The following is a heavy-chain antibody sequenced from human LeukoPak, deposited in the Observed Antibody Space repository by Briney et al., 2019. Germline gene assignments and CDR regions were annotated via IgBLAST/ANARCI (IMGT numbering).Heavy chain of an antibody. Sequence: GGSLRLSCAASGFIFTNYGFSWVRQAPGGGRGWVSGITGSGTNTYYADSVQGRFTISRDNSKNTLYLHMSSLRDEDTAVYYCVKSPGTAAGNWCDPWGQGTLVTVSS. CDR3: VKSPGTAAGNWCDP. D-gene: IGHD6-13*01. V-gene: IGHV3-23*01. CDR2: ITGSGTNT. J-gene: IGHJ5*02. CDR1: GFIFTNYG.